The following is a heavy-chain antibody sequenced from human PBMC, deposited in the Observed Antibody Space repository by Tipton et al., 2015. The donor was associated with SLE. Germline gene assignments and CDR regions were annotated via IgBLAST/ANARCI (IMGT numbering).Heavy chain of an antibody. V-gene: IGHV4-61*05. CDR2: ISYGGGT. CDR1: GVSISSHSHY. D-gene: IGHD2-21*02. Sequence: TLSLTCSVSGVSISSHSHYWGWIRQPPGKGLEWIGYISYGGGTNYNPSLKSRVTISVDTAKNQFSLKLTSVTAADTAVYYCARGMVTWRGAILGVDVWGQGTTVNVSS. CDR3: ARGMVTWRGAILGVDV. J-gene: IGHJ6*02.